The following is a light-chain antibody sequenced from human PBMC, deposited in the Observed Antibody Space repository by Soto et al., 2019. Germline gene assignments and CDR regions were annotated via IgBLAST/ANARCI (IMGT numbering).Light chain of an antibody. Sequence: QSALTQPASVSGSPGQSITISCTGTSSDVGGYNYVSWYQHHPGKAPKLMIYEVSNRPSGVSNRFSGSKSGNTASLTISGLQAEDEADYYCSSYTSSSTREVFGTGTKLTVL. V-gene: IGLV2-14*01. J-gene: IGLJ1*01. CDR3: SSYTSSSTREV. CDR2: EVS. CDR1: SSDVGGYNY.